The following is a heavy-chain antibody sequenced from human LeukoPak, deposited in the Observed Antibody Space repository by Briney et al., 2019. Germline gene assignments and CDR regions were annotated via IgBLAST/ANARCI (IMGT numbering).Heavy chain of an antibody. V-gene: IGHV4-59*13. CDR3: ARVRIGETSYDASDV. Sequence: PSETLSLTCTVSGGSISSYYWTWIRQPPGKGLEWIGDIYITGSTNYNPYLKRRVIMSVDTSKNQFSLRLSSVTAADTAVYYCARVRIGETSYDASDVWGLGTMVTVSS. J-gene: IGHJ3*01. CDR2: IYITGST. CDR1: GGSISSYY. D-gene: IGHD1-26*01.